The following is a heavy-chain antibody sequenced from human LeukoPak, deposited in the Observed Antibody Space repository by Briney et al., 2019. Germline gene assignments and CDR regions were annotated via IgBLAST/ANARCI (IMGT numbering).Heavy chain of an antibody. D-gene: IGHD3-16*02. CDR1: GYTLTELS. V-gene: IGHV1-24*01. CDR2: FDPEDGET. Sequence: ASVKVSCTVSGYTLTELSMHWVRQAPGKGLEWMGGFDPEDGETIYAQKFQGRVTMTEDTSTDTAYMELSSLRSEDTAVYYCATGPFGGVIVQYWGQGTLVTVSS. CDR3: ATGPFGGVIVQY. J-gene: IGHJ4*02.